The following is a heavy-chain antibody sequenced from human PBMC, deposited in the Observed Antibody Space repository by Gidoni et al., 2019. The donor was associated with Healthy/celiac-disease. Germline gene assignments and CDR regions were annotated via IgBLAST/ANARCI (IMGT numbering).Heavy chain of an antibody. CDR1: GFTFSSYA. J-gene: IGHJ3*02. V-gene: IGHV3-23*01. D-gene: IGHD5-12*01. Sequence: EVQLLESGGGLVQPGGSLRLSCAASGFTFSSYAMSWVRQAPGKGLVWVSAISGSGGSTYYADSVKGRFTIPRDNPKNTLYLQMNSLRAEDTAVYYCAKEPIVAHDSDAFDIWGQGTMVTVSS. CDR2: ISGSGGST. CDR3: AKEPIVAHDSDAFDI.